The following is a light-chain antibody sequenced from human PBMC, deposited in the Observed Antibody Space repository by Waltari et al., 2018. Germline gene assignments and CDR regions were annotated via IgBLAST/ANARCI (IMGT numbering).Light chain of an antibody. CDR1: SSDVGHYNL. Sequence: QSGLTQPASVSGSPGQSITIPCTGTSSDVGHYNLVSWYQQYPGKAPKLMVYEVTTRTSGVSDRFSGSKSGNTASLTIYGLQSEDEADYYCCSYAGLGIYVFGTGTKVTVL. CDR2: EVT. CDR3: CSYAGLGIYV. J-gene: IGLJ1*01. V-gene: IGLV2-23*02.